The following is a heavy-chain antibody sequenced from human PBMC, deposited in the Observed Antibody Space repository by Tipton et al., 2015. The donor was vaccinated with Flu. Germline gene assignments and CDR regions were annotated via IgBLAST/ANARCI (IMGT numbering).Heavy chain of an antibody. CDR3: ARSVVGSGSQYPVGYYYYGMDV. CDR1: GGSFSGYY. CDR2: IDHSGTT. Sequence: TLSLTCVVHGGSFSGYYWSWIRRSPGKGLEWIGEIDHSGTTNYSPSLKSRVTISRDTSKIQFSLNMGSVTAADTVVYYCARSVVGSGSQYPVGYYYYGMDVWGQGTTVTVSS. V-gene: IGHV4-34*01. D-gene: IGHD3-10*01. J-gene: IGHJ6*02.